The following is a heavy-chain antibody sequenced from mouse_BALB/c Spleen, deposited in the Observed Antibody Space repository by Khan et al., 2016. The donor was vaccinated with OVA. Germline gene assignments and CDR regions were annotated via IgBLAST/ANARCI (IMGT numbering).Heavy chain of an antibody. J-gene: IGHJ3*01. CDR2: ISDGGLFT. CDR3: ARADYRYDGRVAY. D-gene: IGHD2-12*01. V-gene: IGHV5-4*02. CDR1: GFIFSDYY. Sequence: EVELVESGGGLVKPGGSLKLSCAASGFIFSDYYMYWVRQTPERRLEWVATISDGGLFTYYPDSVKGRFTISRDNAKNILYLQMSSRKSEYTAMYCGARADYRYDGRVAYWGQGTLVTVSA.